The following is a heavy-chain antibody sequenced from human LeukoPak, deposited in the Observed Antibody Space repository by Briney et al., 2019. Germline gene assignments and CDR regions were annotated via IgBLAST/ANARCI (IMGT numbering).Heavy chain of an antibody. Sequence: GGSLRLSCAASGFTFDDYGMSWVRQAPGKGLEWVSGINWNGGSTGYADSVKGRFTISRDNAKNSLYLQMNSLRAEDTALYHCARGGYCSGGSCWYYFDYWGQGTLVTVSS. D-gene: IGHD2-15*01. CDR1: GFTFDDYG. J-gene: IGHJ4*02. V-gene: IGHV3-20*01. CDR2: INWNGGST. CDR3: ARGGYCSGGSCWYYFDY.